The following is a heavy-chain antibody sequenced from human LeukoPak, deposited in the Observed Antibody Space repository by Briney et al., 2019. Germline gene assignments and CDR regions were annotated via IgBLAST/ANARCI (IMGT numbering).Heavy chain of an antibody. CDR1: GYSFTSYW. J-gene: IGHJ6*04. CDR2: IYPGDSDT. CDR3: ARQSCSSTSCYVGGYYYYGMDV. V-gene: IGHV5-51*01. D-gene: IGHD2-2*01. Sequence: GESLKISCKGSGYSFTSYWIGWVRQMPGKGLEGMGIIYPGDSDTSYSPAFHGQVTISGDKSISTAYLQWSSLKASDTAMYYCARQSCSSTSCYVGGYYYYGMDVWGKGTTVTVSS.